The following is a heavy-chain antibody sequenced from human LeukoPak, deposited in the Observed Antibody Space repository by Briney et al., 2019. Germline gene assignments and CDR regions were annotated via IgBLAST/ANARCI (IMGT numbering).Heavy chain of an antibody. CDR1: GVSISSYY. Sequence: PSETLSLTCTVSGVSISSYYWSWIRQRPGKGLEWIGYIYYGGSTSYNPSLKSRVTISVDTSKNQLSLKLSSVTAADTAVYYCARYHRGSYYFDYWGQGTLVTVSS. J-gene: IGHJ4*02. D-gene: IGHD1-26*01. V-gene: IGHV4-59*01. CDR3: ARYHRGSYYFDY. CDR2: IYYGGST.